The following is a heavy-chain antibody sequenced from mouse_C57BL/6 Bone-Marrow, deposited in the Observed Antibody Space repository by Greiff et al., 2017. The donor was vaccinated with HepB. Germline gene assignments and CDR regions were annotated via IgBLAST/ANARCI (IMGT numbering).Heavy chain of an antibody. D-gene: IGHD2-2*01. Sequence: QVQLQQPGAELVKPGASVKLSCKASGYTFTSYWMQWVKQRPGQGLEWIGEIDPSDSYTNYNQKFKGKATLTVDTSSSTAYMQLSSLTSEDSAVYYCAPMVTTGAWFAYWGQGTLVTVSA. CDR3: APMVTTGAWFAY. J-gene: IGHJ3*01. V-gene: IGHV1-50*01. CDR2: IDPSDSYT. CDR1: GYTFTSYW.